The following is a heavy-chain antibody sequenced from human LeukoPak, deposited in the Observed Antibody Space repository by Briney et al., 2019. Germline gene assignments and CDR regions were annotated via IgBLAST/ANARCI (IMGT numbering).Heavy chain of an antibody. CDR1: GGSISSGGYY. Sequence: SETLSLTCTVSGGSISSGGYYWSWIRQSPGKGLEYIGYFYNSGSTSYNPSLESRATISVDTSKNQFSLELSSVTAADTAVYYCARSPVLYHFDYWGQGTLVTVSS. J-gene: IGHJ4*02. CDR2: FYNSGST. D-gene: IGHD5/OR15-5a*01. CDR3: ARSPVLYHFDY. V-gene: IGHV4-61*08.